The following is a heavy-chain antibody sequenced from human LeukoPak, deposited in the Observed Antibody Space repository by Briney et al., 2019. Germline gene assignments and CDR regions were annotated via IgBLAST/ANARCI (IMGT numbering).Heavy chain of an antibody. J-gene: IGHJ5*02. V-gene: IGHV4-59*01. CDR1: GGSISSSS. CDR3: ARGYSSGWSDWFDP. Sequence: PSETLSLTCTVSGGSISSSSWSYFRQPPGKGLEWIGYLYSSGSTNYIPSLKSRVTISVDTSKNQFSLNLSSVTAADAAVYYCARGYSSGWSDWFDPWGQGTLVTVSS. D-gene: IGHD5-18*01. CDR2: LYSSGST.